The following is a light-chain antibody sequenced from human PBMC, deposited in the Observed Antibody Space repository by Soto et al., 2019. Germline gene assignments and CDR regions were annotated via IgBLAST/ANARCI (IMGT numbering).Light chain of an antibody. J-gene: IGKJ4*01. CDR2: GAS. CDR3: QQYNNWPLT. V-gene: IGKV3-20*01. Sequence: EIVLTQSPGTLSLSPGERATPSCRTSQSVSNNYLAWYQQKPGQAPRLLIYGASTRATGIPDRFTGSGSETSITLTISRLEPEDFALYYCQQYNNWPLTFGGGTKVDIK. CDR1: QSVSNNY.